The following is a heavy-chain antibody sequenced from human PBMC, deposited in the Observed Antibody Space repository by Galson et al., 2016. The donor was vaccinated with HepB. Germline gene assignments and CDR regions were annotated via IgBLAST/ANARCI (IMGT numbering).Heavy chain of an antibody. CDR1: GFAFSNFH. V-gene: IGHV3-23*01. CDR3: ARADSRSYASKWSLDY. CDR2: ISGSGGST. Sequence: SLRLSCAASGFAFSNFHMGWVRQAPGKGLEWVSGISGSGGSTYYGDSVKGRFTISRDNSKNTLSLQMNSLRAEDTAVYYCARADSRSYASKWSLDYWGQGTLVTVSS. J-gene: IGHJ4*02. D-gene: IGHD3-16*01.